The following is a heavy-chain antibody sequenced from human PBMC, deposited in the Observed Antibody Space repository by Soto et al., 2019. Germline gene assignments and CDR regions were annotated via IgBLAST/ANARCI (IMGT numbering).Heavy chain of an antibody. D-gene: IGHD3-22*01. Sequence: EVQLVESGGGLVKPGGSLRLSCAASGFTFSSYSMNWVRQAPGKGLEWVSSISSSSSYIYYADSVKGRFTISRDNAKNSVYVXMNSLRAEDTAVYYCARGYHYYDSSGYDKWDAFDIWGQGTMVTVSS. CDR2: ISSSSSYI. CDR1: GFTFSSYS. V-gene: IGHV3-21*01. CDR3: ARGYHYYDSSGYDKWDAFDI. J-gene: IGHJ3*02.